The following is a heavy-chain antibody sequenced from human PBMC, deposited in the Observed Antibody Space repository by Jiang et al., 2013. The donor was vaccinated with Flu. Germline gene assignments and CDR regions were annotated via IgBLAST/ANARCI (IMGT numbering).Heavy chain of an antibody. Sequence: GGGVVQPGRSLRLSCAASGFTFSNYAMHWVRQAPGKGLEWVAVISYDGSNKYYADSVKGRFTISRDNSKNTLYLQMNSLRAEDTAVYYCARPPLIMIDFDAFDIWGQGTMVTVSS. CDR1: GFTFSNYA. D-gene: IGHD3-22*01. J-gene: IGHJ3*02. CDR3: ARPPLIMIDFDAFDI. V-gene: IGHV3-30-3*01. CDR2: ISYDGSNK.